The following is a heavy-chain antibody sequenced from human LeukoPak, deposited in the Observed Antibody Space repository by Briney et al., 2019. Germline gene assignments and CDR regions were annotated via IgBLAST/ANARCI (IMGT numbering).Heavy chain of an antibody. V-gene: IGHV1-18*01. D-gene: IGHD5-18*01. CDR2: ISAYNGNT. CDR3: ARDNSDYYYGMDV. CDR1: GYTFTSYG. Sequence: GASVKVSCKASGYTFTSYGISWVRQAPGQGLEWMGWISAYNGNTNYAQKLQGRVTMTTDTSTSTAYVELRSLRSDDTAVYYCARDNSDYYYGMDVWGQGTTVTVSS. J-gene: IGHJ6*02.